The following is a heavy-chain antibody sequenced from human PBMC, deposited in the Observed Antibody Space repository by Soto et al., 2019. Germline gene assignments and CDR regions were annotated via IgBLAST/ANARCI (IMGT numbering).Heavy chain of an antibody. J-gene: IGHJ3*02. CDR2: INPNSGGT. V-gene: IGHV1-2*02. CDR1: GYTFTGYY. D-gene: IGHD6-19*01. Sequence: ASVKVSCKASGYTFTGYYMHWVRQAPGQGLEWMGWINPNSGGTNYAQKFQGRVTMTRDTSISTAYMELSRLRSDDTAVYYCARDLGYSSGGDAFDIWGQGTMVTV. CDR3: ARDLGYSSGGDAFDI.